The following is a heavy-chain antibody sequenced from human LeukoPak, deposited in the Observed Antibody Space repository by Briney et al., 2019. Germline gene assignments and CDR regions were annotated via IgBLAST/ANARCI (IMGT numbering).Heavy chain of an antibody. D-gene: IGHD5-18*01. CDR3: ASGYSYGSYYFDY. CDR1: GGSISSGSYY. V-gene: IGHV4-61*02. CDR2: IYTSGST. Sequence: SETLSLTCTVSGGSISSGSYYWSWIRQPAGKGLEWIGRIYTSGSTNYNPSLKSRVTISVDTSKNQFSLKLSSVTAADTAVCYCASGYSYGSYYFDYWGQGTLVTVSS. J-gene: IGHJ4*02.